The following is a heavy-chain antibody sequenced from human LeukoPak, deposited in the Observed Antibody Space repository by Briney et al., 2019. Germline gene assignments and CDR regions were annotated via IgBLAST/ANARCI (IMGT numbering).Heavy chain of an antibody. V-gene: IGHV4-34*01. CDR1: GGSFSGYY. CDR3: ARGPYGSGSYGY. J-gene: IGHJ4*02. Sequence: MTSETLSLTCAVYGGSFSGYYWSWIRQPPGKGLEWIGEINHSGSTNYNPSLKSRVTISVDTSKNQFSLKLSSVTAADTAVYYCARGPYGSGSYGYWGQGTLVTVSS. D-gene: IGHD3-10*01. CDR2: INHSGST.